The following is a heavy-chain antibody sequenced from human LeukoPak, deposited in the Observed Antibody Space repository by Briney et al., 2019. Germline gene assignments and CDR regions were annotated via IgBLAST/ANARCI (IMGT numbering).Heavy chain of an antibody. V-gene: IGHV3-30*02. Sequence: PGGSLSLSXAASGFTFSSYGMHWVRQAPGKGLEWVAFIRYDGSNKYYADSVKGRFTISRDNSKNTLYLQMNSLRAEDTAVYYCAKDRGGYCSGGSCHALDYWGQGTLVTVSS. CDR3: AKDRGGYCSGGSCHALDY. D-gene: IGHD2-15*01. CDR1: GFTFSSYG. J-gene: IGHJ4*02. CDR2: IRYDGSNK.